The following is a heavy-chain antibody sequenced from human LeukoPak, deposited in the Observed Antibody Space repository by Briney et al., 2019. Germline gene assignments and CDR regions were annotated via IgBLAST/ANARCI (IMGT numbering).Heavy chain of an antibody. V-gene: IGHV3-7*01. CDR1: GFTFSDSW. J-gene: IGHJ4*02. CDR2: INPDGRER. D-gene: IGHD5-12*01. Sequence: GGSLGLSCAASGFTFSDSWMAWVRQAPGKGPQWVANINPDGRERYYLESVRGRFTISRDNGKNSVYLQMNSLRAEDTAVYYCARDRGYETFDYWGLGTQVIVSS. CDR3: ARDRGYETFDY.